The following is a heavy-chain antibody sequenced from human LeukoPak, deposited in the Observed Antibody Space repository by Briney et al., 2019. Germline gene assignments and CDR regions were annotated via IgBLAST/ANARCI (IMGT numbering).Heavy chain of an antibody. V-gene: IGHV1-2*02. Sequence: ASVKVSCKASGYTFTGYYMHWVRQAPGQGLEWMGWINPNSGGTNYAQKFQGRVTMTRDTSISTAYMELSRLRSDDTAVYYCARAGGEDTSWYFDYWGQGTLVTVSS. D-gene: IGHD3-16*01. J-gene: IGHJ4*02. CDR3: ARAGGEDTSWYFDY. CDR2: INPNSGGT. CDR1: GYTFTGYY.